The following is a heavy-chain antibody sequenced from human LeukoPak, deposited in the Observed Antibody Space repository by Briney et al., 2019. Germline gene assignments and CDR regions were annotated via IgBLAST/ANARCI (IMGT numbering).Heavy chain of an antibody. J-gene: IGHJ6*02. CDR1: GGSISSGGYY. D-gene: IGHD3-10*01. CDR3: ARDRSEGSGSYYKGLYGMDV. V-gene: IGHV4-31*03. CDR2: IYYSGST. Sequence: SETLSLTCTVSGGSISSGGYYWSWIRQHPGKGLEWIGYIYYSGSTYYNPSLKSRVTISVDTSKNQFSLKLSSVTAADTAVYYCARDRSEGSGSYYKGLYGMDVWGQGTTVTVSS.